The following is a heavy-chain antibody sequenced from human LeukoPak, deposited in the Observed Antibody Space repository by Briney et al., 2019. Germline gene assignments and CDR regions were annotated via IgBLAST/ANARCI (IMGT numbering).Heavy chain of an antibody. J-gene: IGHJ6*03. CDR3: AGGRRYGNYYYYMDV. Sequence: MTSETLSLTCAVYGGSFSGYYWSWIRQPPGKGLEWIGEINHSGSTNYNPSLKSRVTISVDTSKNQFSLKLSSVTAADTAVYYCAGGRRYGNYYYYMDVWGKGTTVTVSS. CDR2: INHSGST. CDR1: GGSFSGYY. D-gene: IGHD1-1*01. V-gene: IGHV4-34*01.